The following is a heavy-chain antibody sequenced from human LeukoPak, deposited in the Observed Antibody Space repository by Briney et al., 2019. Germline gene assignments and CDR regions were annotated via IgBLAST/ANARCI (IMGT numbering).Heavy chain of an antibody. V-gene: IGHV1-69*02. CDR3: ASRSHKTIVGADTREVGDY. J-gene: IGHJ4*02. Sequence: ASVKVSCKASGGTLRRHTITWVRQAPGQGLEWMGRIIPMMGIANYAQKFQGRFTITADTSTDTAYMDLISLRSEDTAVYYCASRSHKTIVGADTREVGDYWGQGTLVTVS. CDR2: IIPMMGIA. D-gene: IGHD6-19*01. CDR1: GGTLRRHT.